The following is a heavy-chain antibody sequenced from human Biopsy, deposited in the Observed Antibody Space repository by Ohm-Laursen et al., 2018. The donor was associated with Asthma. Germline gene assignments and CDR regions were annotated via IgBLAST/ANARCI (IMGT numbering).Heavy chain of an antibody. V-gene: IGHV1-69*01. CDR2: INSVFGTT. Sequence: SSVKVSCKSLGGTFNTYVIGWVRQAPGQGLEWMGGINSVFGTTTYPQKLQDRVTITADDSTSTVYMELSSLRSEDPAVYYCARKAGSWIRKACYSLDFWGQGTLVTVSS. D-gene: IGHD2-15*01. CDR3: ARKAGSWIRKACYSLDF. J-gene: IGHJ4*02. CDR1: GGTFNTYV.